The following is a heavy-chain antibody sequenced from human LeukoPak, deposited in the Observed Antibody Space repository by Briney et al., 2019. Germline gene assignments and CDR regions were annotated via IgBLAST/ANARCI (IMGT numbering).Heavy chain of an antibody. J-gene: IGHJ4*02. CDR2: IIPILGIA. CDR1: GGTFSSYA. V-gene: IGHV1-69*04. CDR3: ARDTRYYDSSPDTFDY. Sequence: ASVKVSCKASGGTFSSYAISWVRQAPGQGLEWMGRIIPILGIANYAQKFQGRVTMTRDTSISTAYMELSRLRSDDTAVYYCARDTRYYDSSPDTFDYWGQGTLVTVSS. D-gene: IGHD3-22*01.